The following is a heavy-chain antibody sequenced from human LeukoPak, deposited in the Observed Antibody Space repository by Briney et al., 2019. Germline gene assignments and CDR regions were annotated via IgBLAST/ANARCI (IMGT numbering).Heavy chain of an antibody. V-gene: IGHV3-21*01. CDR3: ARSAAGTHY. CDR1: GFTFSSYS. Sequence: GGSLRLSCVASGFTFSSYSMNWVRQAPGKGLEWVSSISSSSSYKYYTDSVKGRFTISRDNAKNSLYLQMNSLRAEDTAVYYCARSAAGTHYRGQGTLVTVSS. CDR2: ISSSSSYK. J-gene: IGHJ4*02. D-gene: IGHD1-1*01.